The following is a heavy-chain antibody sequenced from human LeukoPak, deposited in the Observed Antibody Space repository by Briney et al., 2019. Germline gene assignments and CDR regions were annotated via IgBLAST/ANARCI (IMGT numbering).Heavy chain of an antibody. J-gene: IGHJ4*02. Sequence: PGGSLRLSCAASGFTFSSYSMNWVRQSPGKGLEWVSSISSGSSYIFYADSVKGRFTISRDNAKNSLYLQMDSLRAEDTAVYYCAKGTREWELSPACDYWGQGTLVTVSS. CDR3: AKGTREWELSPACDY. V-gene: IGHV3-21*01. D-gene: IGHD1-26*01. CDR1: GFTFSSYS. CDR2: ISSGSSYI.